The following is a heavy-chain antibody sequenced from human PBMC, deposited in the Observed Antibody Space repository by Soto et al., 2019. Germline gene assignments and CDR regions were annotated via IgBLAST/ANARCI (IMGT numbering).Heavy chain of an antibody. J-gene: IGHJ6*02. V-gene: IGHV4-39*07. D-gene: IGHD2-2*03. CDR1: GDSISSSTYY. CDR2: IYSTGRT. CDR3: ASWIGHAMDV. Sequence: PSETLSLTCTVSGDSISSSTYYWGWIRQPPGKGLEWIGSIYSTGRTYYSPSLKSRVTISVDTSKNQLSLKVSSVTAADTAIYFCASWIGHAMDVRGQGTTVTVSS.